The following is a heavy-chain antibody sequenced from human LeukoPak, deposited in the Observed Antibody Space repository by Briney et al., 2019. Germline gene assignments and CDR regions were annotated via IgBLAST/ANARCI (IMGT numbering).Heavy chain of an antibody. CDR2: ISSSGSTI. CDR3: ARDGGSDIVPYNWFDP. J-gene: IGHJ5*02. CDR1: GFTFSDYY. V-gene: IGHV3-11*01. Sequence: GGSLRLSCAASGFTFSDYYMSWIRQAPGKGLEWVSYISSSGSTIYYADSVNGRFTISRDNAKNSLYLQMNSLRAEDTAVYYCARDGGSDIVPYNWFDPWGQGTLVTVSS. D-gene: IGHD2-8*01.